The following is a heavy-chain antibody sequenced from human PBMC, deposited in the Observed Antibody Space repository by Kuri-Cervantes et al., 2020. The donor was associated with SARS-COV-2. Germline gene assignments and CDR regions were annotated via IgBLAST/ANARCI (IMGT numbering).Heavy chain of an antibody. CDR1: GFTFSSYC. CDR3: ARDPYYYDSTVLDV. J-gene: IGHJ6*02. CDR2: IWYDGSNK. D-gene: IGHD3-22*01. Sequence: GSLRLSCAASGFTFSSYCMHWVRQAPGKGLEWVAVIWYDGSNKYYADSVKGRFTISRDNSKNTLYLQMNSLRAEDTAVYYCARDPYYYDSTVLDVWGQGTTVTVSS. V-gene: IGHV3-33*08.